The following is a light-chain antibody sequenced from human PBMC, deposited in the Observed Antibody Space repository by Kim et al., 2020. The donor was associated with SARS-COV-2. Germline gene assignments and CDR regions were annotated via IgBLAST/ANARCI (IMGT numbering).Light chain of an antibody. Sequence: QSVLTQPPSVSEAPRQRVTISCSGSSSNIGNNAVNWYQQLQGKAPKLLIYYDDLLPSGVSDRFSGSNSGTSASLAISGLQSEDEADYYCAAWDDRLNGLVFGGGTQLTVL. CDR3: AAWDDRLNGLV. V-gene: IGLV1-36*01. CDR1: SSNIGNNA. J-gene: IGLJ2*01. CDR2: YDD.